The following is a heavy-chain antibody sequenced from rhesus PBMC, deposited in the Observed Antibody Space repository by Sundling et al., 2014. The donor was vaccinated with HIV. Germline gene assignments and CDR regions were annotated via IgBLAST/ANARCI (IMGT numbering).Heavy chain of an antibody. V-gene: IGHV4-65*02. D-gene: IGHD4-23*01. CDR3: ARHEYSNQVIVA. CDR1: GGSIYSSNW. J-gene: IGHJ4*01. CDR2: IYGNSEST. Sequence: QVQLQESGPGLVKPSETLFLTCAVSGGSIYSSNWWSWIRQPPGKGLEWIGSIYGNSESTYDNSSLKNRLTISKDTSENQLSLKLSSVTAADTAVYYCARHEYSNQVIVAWGQGVLVTVSS.